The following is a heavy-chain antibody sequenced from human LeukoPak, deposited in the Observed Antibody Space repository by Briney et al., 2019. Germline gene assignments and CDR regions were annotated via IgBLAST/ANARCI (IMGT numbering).Heavy chain of an antibody. CDR1: GGSISSSSYY. CDR2: IYYSGST. D-gene: IGHD3-16*01. V-gene: IGHV4-39*07. CDR3: ARKINGGFDY. J-gene: IGHJ4*02. Sequence: SETLSLTCTVSGGSISSSSYYWGWIRQPPGKGLEWIGSIYYSGSTYYNPSLKSRVTMSVDTSKSQFSLKLSSVTAADTAVYYCARKINGGFDYWGQGTLVTVSS.